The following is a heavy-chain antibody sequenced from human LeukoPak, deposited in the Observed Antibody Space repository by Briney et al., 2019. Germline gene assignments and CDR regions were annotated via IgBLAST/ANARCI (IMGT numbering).Heavy chain of an antibody. CDR2: ISAYNGNT. J-gene: IGHJ6*03. CDR1: GYTFTSYG. CDR3: ASTYCSSTSCYNYYMDV. V-gene: IGHV1-18*01. Sequence: ASVKVSCKASGYTFTSYGISWVRQGPGQGLEWMGWISAYNGNTNYAQKLQGGVTMTTDTSTSTAYMELRSLRSDDTAVYYCASTYCSSTSCYNYYMDVWGKGTTVTVSS. D-gene: IGHD2-2*02.